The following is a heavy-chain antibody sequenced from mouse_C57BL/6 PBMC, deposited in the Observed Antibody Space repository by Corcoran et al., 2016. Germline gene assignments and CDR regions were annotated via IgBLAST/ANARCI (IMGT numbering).Heavy chain of an antibody. Sequence: EVQLQQSGPELVKPGASVKISCKASGYTFTDYYMNWVKQSHGKSLEWIGDINPNNGGTSYNQKFKGKATLTVDKSSSTAYMELRSLTSEDSAFYYCARMYGNLYYAMDYWGQGTSVTVSS. CDR2: INPNNGGT. V-gene: IGHV1-26*01. CDR3: ARMYGNLYYAMDY. J-gene: IGHJ4*01. CDR1: GYTFTDYY. D-gene: IGHD2-10*02.